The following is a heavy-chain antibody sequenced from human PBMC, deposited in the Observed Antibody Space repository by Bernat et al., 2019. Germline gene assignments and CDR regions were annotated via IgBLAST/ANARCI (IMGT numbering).Heavy chain of an antibody. D-gene: IGHD5-12*01. CDR1: GGSFSGYY. CDR3: ARALNIVATGDAFDI. CDR2: INHSGST. V-gene: IGHV4-34*01. Sequence: QVQLQQWGTGLLKPSETLSLTCAVYGGSFSGYYWSWIRQPPGKGLEWIGEINHSGSTNYNPSLKSRVTISVDTSKNQFSLKLSPVTAADTAVYYCARALNIVATGDAFDIWGQGTMVTVSS. J-gene: IGHJ3*02.